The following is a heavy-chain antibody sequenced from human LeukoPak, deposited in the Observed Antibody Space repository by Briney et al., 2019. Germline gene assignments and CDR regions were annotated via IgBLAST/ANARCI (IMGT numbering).Heavy chain of an antibody. CDR2: IGSSGYYT. CDR3: AKGLVGASTAFDY. J-gene: IGHJ4*02. D-gene: IGHD1-26*01. V-gene: IGHV3-23*01. CDR1: GLTFSSRA. Sequence: GGSLRLSCAASGLTFSSRAMTWVRQAPGMGLEWVSGIGSSGYYTHYADSVKGRFTISRDNSKNTLYLQMNSLRAEDTAVYYCAKGLVGASTAFDYWGQGTLVTVSS.